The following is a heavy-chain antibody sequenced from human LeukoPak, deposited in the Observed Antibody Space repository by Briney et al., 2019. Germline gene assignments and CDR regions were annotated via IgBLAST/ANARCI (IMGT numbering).Heavy chain of an antibody. CDR2: MKSRIGAGAT. D-gene: IGHD3-3*01. J-gene: IGHJ4*02. CDR3: TTACVFWSGSYNFGDY. Sequence: GGSLTLSCAASGFTFSNACKSWVRQAPGKGLEWVGRMKSRIGAGATDYAAPMKDRFTISRDDSKNTLYLQMNSLKTEDTAVYYCTTACVFWSGSYNFGDYWGQGTLVTVSS. V-gene: IGHV3-15*01. CDR1: GFTFSNAC.